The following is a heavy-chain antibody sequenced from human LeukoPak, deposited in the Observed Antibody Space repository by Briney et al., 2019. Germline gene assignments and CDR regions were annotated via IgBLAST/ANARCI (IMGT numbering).Heavy chain of an antibody. V-gene: IGHV3-48*01. CDR3: ARPQGDYYMDV. Sequence: PGGSLRLSCAASGFTFSSYSMNWVRQAPGKGLEWVSYISSSSSTIYYADSVKGRFTISRDNAKNSLYLQMNSLRAEDTAVYYCARPQGDYYMDVWGKGTTVTVSS. CDR2: ISSSSSTI. CDR1: GFTFSSYS. J-gene: IGHJ6*03.